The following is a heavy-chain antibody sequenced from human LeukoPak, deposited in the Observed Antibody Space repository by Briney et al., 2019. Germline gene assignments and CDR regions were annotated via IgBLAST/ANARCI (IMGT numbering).Heavy chain of an antibody. D-gene: IGHD6-6*01. V-gene: IGHV4-59*01. J-gene: IGHJ4*02. CDR3: ARAGHSSSPFDY. CDR2: IYYSGST. CDR1: GGSISSYY. Sequence: SETLSLTCTVSGGSISSYYWSWIRQPPGKGLEWIGYIYYSGSTNYNPSLKSRVTISVDTSKNQFSLKLSSLTAADTAVYYCARAGHSSSPFDYWRQGTLVTVSS.